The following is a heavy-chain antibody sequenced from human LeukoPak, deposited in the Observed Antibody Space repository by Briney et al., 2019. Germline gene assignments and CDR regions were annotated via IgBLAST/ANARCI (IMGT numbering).Heavy chain of an antibody. CDR2: ISGSGGST. V-gene: IGHV3-23*01. CDR3: AKEFDSSGYYIFDY. Sequence: GGSLRLSCAASGFTFNSYAMSWVRQAPGKGLEWVSAISGSGGSTYYADSVKGRFTISRDNSKNKLYLQMNSLRAEDTAVYYCAKEFDSSGYYIFDYWGQGTLVTVSS. D-gene: IGHD3-22*01. CDR1: GFTFNSYA. J-gene: IGHJ4*02.